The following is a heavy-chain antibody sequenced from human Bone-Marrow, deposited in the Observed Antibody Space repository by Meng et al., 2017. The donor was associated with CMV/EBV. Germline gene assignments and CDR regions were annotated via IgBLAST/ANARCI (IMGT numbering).Heavy chain of an antibody. V-gene: IGHV3-23*01. Sequence: GESLKISCAASGFTFSSYEMNWVRQAPGKGLEWVSVISGSVISTFYADSVKGRFTISRDNSKKTLYLQMNSLRAEDTAVYYCAKEIRSHYCSTTSCSDYFDYWGQGPLVPVSS. CDR2: ISGSVIST. CDR3: AKEIRSHYCSTTSCSDYFDY. CDR1: GFTFSSYE. D-gene: IGHD2-2*01. J-gene: IGHJ4*02.